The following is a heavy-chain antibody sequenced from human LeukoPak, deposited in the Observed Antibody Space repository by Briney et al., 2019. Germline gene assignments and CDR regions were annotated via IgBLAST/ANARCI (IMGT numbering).Heavy chain of an antibody. CDR2: IYTSGST. J-gene: IGHJ4*02. CDR3: ARDAPRSSWYLDY. CDR1: GGSISSGSYY. D-gene: IGHD6-13*01. Sequence: SETLSLTCIVSGGSISSGSYYWSWIRQPAGKGLEYIGRIYTSGSTNYNPSLESRVTISVDTSKNQFSLKLSSVTAADTAVYFCARDAPRSSWYLDYWGQGTLVTVSS. V-gene: IGHV4-61*02.